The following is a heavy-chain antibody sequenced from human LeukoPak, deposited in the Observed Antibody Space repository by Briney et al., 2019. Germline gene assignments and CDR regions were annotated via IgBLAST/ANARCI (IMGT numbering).Heavy chain of an antibody. CDR3: AKHPGDFTGIVNYYYMDV. D-gene: IGHD1-26*01. CDR1: GFTFSKYG. Sequence: GGSLRLSCAASGFTFSKYGMHWVRQAPGKGLEWVAIISYDGSNKYYTDSVKGRFTISRDNTKNTLFLQMNSLRAEDTAVYYCAKHPGDFTGIVNYYYMDVWGKGTTVTVSS. CDR2: ISYDGSNK. J-gene: IGHJ6*03. V-gene: IGHV3-30*18.